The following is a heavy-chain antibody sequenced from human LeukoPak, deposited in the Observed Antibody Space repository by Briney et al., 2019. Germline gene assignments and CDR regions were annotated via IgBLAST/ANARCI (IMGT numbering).Heavy chain of an antibody. V-gene: IGHV4-34*01. CDR3: ARALGPGYFARHDFDY. Sequence: PSETLSLTCAVYGGSFSGYYWSWIRQPPGKGLEWIGEINHSESTNYNPSLKSRVTISVDTSKNQFSLKLSSVTAADTAVYYCARALGPGYFARHDFDYWGQGTLVTVSS. D-gene: IGHD3-9*01. CDR1: GGSFSGYY. CDR2: INHSEST. J-gene: IGHJ4*02.